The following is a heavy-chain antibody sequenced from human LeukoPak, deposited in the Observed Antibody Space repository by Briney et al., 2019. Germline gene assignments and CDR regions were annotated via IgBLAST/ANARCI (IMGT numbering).Heavy chain of an antibody. Sequence: ASVKVSCKASGGTFSSYAISWVRQAPGQGLEWMGIIDPGGGGTTYAQKFLGRVTMTRDMSTSTVYMELSSLRSDDTAVYYCASYGSGSHSWFDYWGQGTLVTVSS. J-gene: IGHJ4*02. CDR1: GGTFSSYA. CDR3: ASYGSGSHSWFDY. V-gene: IGHV1-46*01. CDR2: IDPGGGGT. D-gene: IGHD3-10*01.